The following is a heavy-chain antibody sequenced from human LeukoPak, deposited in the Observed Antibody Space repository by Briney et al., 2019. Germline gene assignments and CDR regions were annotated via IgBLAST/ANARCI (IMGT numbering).Heavy chain of an antibody. CDR3: ASTPGMYYYYYYMDV. CDR1: GGSISSGGYY. Sequence: PSQTLSLTCTVSGGSISSGGYYRSWIRQHLGKGLEWIGYIYYSGSTYYNPSLKSRVTISVDTSKNQFSLKLSSVTAADTAVYYCASTPGMYYYYYYMDVWGKGTTVTVSS. D-gene: IGHD6-13*01. J-gene: IGHJ6*03. V-gene: IGHV4-31*03. CDR2: IYYSGST.